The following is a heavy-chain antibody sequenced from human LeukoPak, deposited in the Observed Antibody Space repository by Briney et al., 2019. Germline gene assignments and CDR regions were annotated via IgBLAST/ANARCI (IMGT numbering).Heavy chain of an antibody. CDR3: ARGEPYYYYYGMDV. CDR2: ISGRGGST. V-gene: IGHV3-23*01. J-gene: IGHJ6*04. CDR1: GFTFSGSA. D-gene: IGHD1-14*01. Sequence: GGSLRLSCAASGFTFSGSAMSWARQAPGRGLEWVSSISGRGGSTYYADSVKGSFTTTRDNSKNRLYLPMNSLRAEDTAVYYRARGEPYYYYYGMDVWGKGTTVTVSS.